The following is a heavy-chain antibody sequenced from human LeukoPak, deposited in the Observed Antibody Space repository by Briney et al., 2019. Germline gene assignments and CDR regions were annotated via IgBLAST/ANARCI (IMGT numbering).Heavy chain of an antibody. Sequence: ASVKVSCKASGYTFSSYGIAWVRQAPGQGLEWMGWINGYNGNTNYAQKLQGRVSMTTDTSTTTAYMELRSLTSDDAALYYCVRSSLGTITAGPFDYWGQGTLVTASS. V-gene: IGHV1-18*01. CDR3: VRSSLGTITAGPFDY. CDR2: INGYNGNT. J-gene: IGHJ4*02. CDR1: GYTFSSYG. D-gene: IGHD5-12*01.